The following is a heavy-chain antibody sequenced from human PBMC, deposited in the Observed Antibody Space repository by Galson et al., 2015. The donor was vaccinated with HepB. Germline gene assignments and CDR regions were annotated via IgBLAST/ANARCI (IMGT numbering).Heavy chain of an antibody. CDR1: GVTFAGFP. Sequence: FRRRSGAAPGVTFAGFPRCWVRQAPGKGLECASSVSGSGGKTYDADSVKGRFTISTDNSKNTLYLQMSSLRVEDTAVYYCAKGGAGDHFWNGFDYWGQGALVTVSS. CDR3: AKGGAGDHFWNGFDY. J-gene: IGHJ4*02. CDR2: VSGSGGKT. V-gene: IGHV3-23*01. D-gene: IGHD3-3*02.